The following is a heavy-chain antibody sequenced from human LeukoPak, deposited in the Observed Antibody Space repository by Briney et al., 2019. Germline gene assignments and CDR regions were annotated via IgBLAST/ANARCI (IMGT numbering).Heavy chain of an antibody. Sequence: GRSVRLSCAASGFTFSSYCMHWVRQAPGKGLEWVAVISYDGSNKYYADSVKGRVTISRDNSKSTLYLQMNRLRAEDTAVYYCAKDLLRLSFDYWGQGTLVTVSS. D-gene: IGHD2/OR15-2a*01. V-gene: IGHV3-30*18. J-gene: IGHJ4*02. CDR3: AKDLLRLSFDY. CDR1: GFTFSSYC. CDR2: ISYDGSNK.